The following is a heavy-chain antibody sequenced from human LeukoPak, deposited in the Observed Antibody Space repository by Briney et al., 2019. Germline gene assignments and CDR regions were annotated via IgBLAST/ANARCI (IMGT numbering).Heavy chain of an antibody. CDR1: GYSFTSYW. D-gene: IGHD3-10*01. CDR2: IYPGDSDT. CDR3: ARVVTMVRGVIYYFDY. V-gene: IGHV5-51*01. Sequence: GESLKISCKGSGYSFTSYWIGWVRQMPGKGLEWMGIIYPGDSDTRYSPSFQGQVTISADKSISTAYLQWSSLKASDTAMYYCARVVTMVRGVIYYFDYWGQGTLVTVSS. J-gene: IGHJ4*02.